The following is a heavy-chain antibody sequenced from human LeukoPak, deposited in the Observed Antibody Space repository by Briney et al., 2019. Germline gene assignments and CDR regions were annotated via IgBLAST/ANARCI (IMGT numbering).Heavy chain of an antibody. CDR1: GFSFSTFA. D-gene: IGHD6-13*01. CDR3: AKSERLVPYYFDY. Sequence: QAGGSLRLSCEASGFSFSTFAMHWVRQAPGKGLEWVALISYEGSNKYYADSVKGRFTISRDNSKNTLYLQMNSLRAEDTAVYYCAKSERLVPYYFDYWGQGTLVTVSS. CDR2: ISYEGSNK. V-gene: IGHV3-30*04. J-gene: IGHJ4*02.